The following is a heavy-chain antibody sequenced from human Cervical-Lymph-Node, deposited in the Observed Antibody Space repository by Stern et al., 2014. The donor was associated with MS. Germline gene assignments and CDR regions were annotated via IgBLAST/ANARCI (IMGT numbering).Heavy chain of an antibody. CDR3: AREGIPGAGGTFDN. Sequence: VQLVESGAEVKKPGSSVKVSCTVSGGTFSSSTLNWVRQAPGQGLEWLGGIIPSFATTNYAQRFQGKVTITEDGSTSTAYMEVTSLRSEDTAVYYCAREGIPGAGGTFDNWGQGTLVIVSS. CDR2: IIPSFATT. V-gene: IGHV1-69*01. CDR1: GGTFSSST. J-gene: IGHJ4*02. D-gene: IGHD1-26*01.